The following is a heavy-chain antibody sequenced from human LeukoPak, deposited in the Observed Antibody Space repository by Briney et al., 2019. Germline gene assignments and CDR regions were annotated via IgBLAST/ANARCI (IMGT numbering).Heavy chain of an antibody. CDR2: ISYGGSNK. CDR1: GFTFSSYG. J-gene: IGHJ6*02. D-gene: IGHD4-17*01. Sequence: GGSLRLSCAASGFTFSSYGMHWVRQAPGKGLEWVAVISYGGSNKYYADSVKGRFTISRDNSKNTLYLQMNSLRAEDTAVYYCAKDRNRDYGDYDGGMDVWGQGTTVTVSS. V-gene: IGHV3-30*18. CDR3: AKDRNRDYGDYDGGMDV.